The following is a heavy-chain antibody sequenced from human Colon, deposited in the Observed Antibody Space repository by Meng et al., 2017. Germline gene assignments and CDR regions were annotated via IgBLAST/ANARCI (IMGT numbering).Heavy chain of an antibody. CDR2: TYPGDSDT. Sequence: GGSLRLSCKGSGYSFTSYWIGWVRQMPGKGLEWMGITYPGDSDTRYSPSFQGQVTISADKSISTAYLQWSSLKASDTAMYYCARRRGGYSSSWYYFDYWGQGTLVTVSS. J-gene: IGHJ4*02. V-gene: IGHV5-51*01. CDR1: GYSFTSYW. CDR3: ARRRGGYSSSWYYFDY. D-gene: IGHD6-13*01.